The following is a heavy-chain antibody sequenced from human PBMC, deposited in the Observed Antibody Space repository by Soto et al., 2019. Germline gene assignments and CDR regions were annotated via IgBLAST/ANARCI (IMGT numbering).Heavy chain of an antibody. J-gene: IGHJ4*02. V-gene: IGHV4-34*01. CDR2: INHSGST. Sequence: PSETLSPTCAVYGGSFSGYYWSWIRQPPGKGLEWIGEINHSGSTNYNPSLKSRVTISVDTSKNQFSLKLSSVTAADTAVYYCANRRAYCSGGSCSAFRYWGQGTLVTVSS. CDR3: ANRRAYCSGGSCSAFRY. CDR1: GGSFSGYY. D-gene: IGHD2-15*01.